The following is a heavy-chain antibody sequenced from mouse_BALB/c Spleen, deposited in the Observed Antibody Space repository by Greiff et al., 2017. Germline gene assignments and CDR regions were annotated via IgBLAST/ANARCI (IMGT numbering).Heavy chain of an antibody. J-gene: IGHJ4*01. V-gene: IGHV5-12-1*01. CDR2: ISSGGGSP. CDR1: GFAFSSYD. Sequence: LMESGGGLVKPGGSLKLSCAASGFAFSSYDMSWVRQTPEKRLEWVAYISSGGGSPYYPDTVKGRFTISRDNAKNTLYLQMSSLKSEDTAMYYCARQPYDYVAMDYWGQGTSVTVSS. CDR3: ARQPYDYVAMDY.